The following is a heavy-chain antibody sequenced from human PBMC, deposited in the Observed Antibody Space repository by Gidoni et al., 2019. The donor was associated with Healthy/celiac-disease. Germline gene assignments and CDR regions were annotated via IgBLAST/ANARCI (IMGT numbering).Heavy chain of an antibody. V-gene: IGHV4-59*08. D-gene: IGHD3-16*01. J-gene: IGHJ3*02. CDR2: IYYSGST. Sequence: QVQLPESGPGLVKPSETLSLTCTVSGGSISSYYWSWIRQPPGKGLEWIGYIYYSGSTNYNPSLKSRVTISVDTSKNQFSLKLSSVTAADTAVYYCVGGGPSNAFDIWGQGTMVTVSS. CDR3: VGGGPSNAFDI. CDR1: GGSISSYY.